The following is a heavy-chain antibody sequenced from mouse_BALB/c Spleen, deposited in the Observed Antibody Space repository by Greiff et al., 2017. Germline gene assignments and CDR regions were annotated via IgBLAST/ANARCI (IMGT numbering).Heavy chain of an antibody. CDR2: ISSGSSTI. CDR1: GFTFSSFG. Sequence: EVKLMESGGGLVQPGGSRKLSCAASGFTFSSFGMHWVRQAPEKGLEWVAYISSGSSTIYYADTVKGRFTISRDNPKNTLFLQMTSLRSEDTAMYYCARDYYGNYDYWGQGTTLTVSS. J-gene: IGHJ2*01. V-gene: IGHV5-17*02. D-gene: IGHD2-1*01. CDR3: ARDYYGNYDY.